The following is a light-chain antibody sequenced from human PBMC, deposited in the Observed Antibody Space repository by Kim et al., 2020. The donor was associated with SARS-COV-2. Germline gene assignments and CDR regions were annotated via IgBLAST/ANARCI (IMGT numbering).Light chain of an antibody. Sequence: EVVLTQSPATLSVSPGERATLSCRASQSVNTNLAWYQQKPGQAPRLLVYSASTRATGIPARFSGTGSGTEFALTISSLQSEDSAVYYCQQYNNWLPYTFGQGTKLEIK. V-gene: IGKV3D-15*01. J-gene: IGKJ2*01. CDR1: QSVNTN. CDR3: QQYNNWLPYT. CDR2: SAS.